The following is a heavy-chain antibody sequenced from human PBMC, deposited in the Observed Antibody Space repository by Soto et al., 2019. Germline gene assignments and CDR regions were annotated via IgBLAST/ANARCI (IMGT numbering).Heavy chain of an antibody. CDR2: MNPNSGNT. V-gene: IGHV1-8*01. CDR1: VYTFTSYD. D-gene: IGHD1-1*01. CDR3: AREHSWFDP. J-gene: IGHJ5*02. Sequence: QVQLVQSGAEVKKPGASVKVSCKASVYTFTSYDINWVRQATGQGLEWMGWMNPNSGNTAYAQKFQGRGTMTRNTSISTAYMELSSLRSEDTSVYYCAREHSWFDPWGLGTLVTVSS.